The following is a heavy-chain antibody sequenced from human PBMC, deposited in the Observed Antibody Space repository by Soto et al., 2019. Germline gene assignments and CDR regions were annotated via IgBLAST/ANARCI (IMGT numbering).Heavy chain of an antibody. CDR3: ARRGDYYDSSGYYYYYGMDV. CDR2: IDPSDSYT. CDR1: GYSFTSYW. V-gene: IGHV5-10-1*01. D-gene: IGHD3-22*01. Sequence: GESLEISCKGSGYSFTSYWISWVRQMPGKGLEWMGRIDPSDSYTNYSPSFQGHVTSSADKSISTAYLQWSSLKASDTAMYYCARRGDYYDSSGYYYYYGMDVWGQGTTVTVSS. J-gene: IGHJ6*02.